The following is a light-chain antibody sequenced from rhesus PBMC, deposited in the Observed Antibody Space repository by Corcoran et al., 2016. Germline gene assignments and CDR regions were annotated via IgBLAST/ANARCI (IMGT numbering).Light chain of an antibody. J-gene: IGKJ3*01. CDR3: QHGYGTPFT. Sequence: DIQMIQSPSSLSASVGVRVTITCRARENVNNYLNWYQQKPGKAPKLLIYKASNLQSGVPSRFCGSGSWTDYTFPRRILQTEDVATYYCQHGYGTPFTFGPGTKLDIK. CDR2: KAS. CDR1: ENVNNY. V-gene: IGKV1-74*01.